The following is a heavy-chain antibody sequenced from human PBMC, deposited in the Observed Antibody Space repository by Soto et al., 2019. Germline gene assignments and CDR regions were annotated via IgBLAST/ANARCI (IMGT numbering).Heavy chain of an antibody. Sequence: ASVKVSCKASGYSFTDYHIHWVRQAPGQGLEWMGWINPNSGGTNYAQKFQGRVTMTRDTSISTAYMELSRLRSDDTAVYYCARDRRSGWYYYYYYYGMDVWGQGTTVTVSS. CDR1: GYSFTDYH. CDR3: ARDRRSGWYYYYYYYGMDV. CDR2: INPNSGGT. J-gene: IGHJ6*02. D-gene: IGHD6-19*01. V-gene: IGHV1-2*02.